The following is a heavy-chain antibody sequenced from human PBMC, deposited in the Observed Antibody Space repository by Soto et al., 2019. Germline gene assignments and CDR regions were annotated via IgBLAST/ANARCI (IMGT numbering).Heavy chain of an antibody. CDR1: GFIFDNYA. CDR3: AKGCYFDTSGGCAND. Sequence: EVPLLESGGGLVPPGASARLSCITSGFIFDNYAMSWVRQSPGRGLEWVAAISGSGHGTVYTQSVQGRFIISRDKSKKTLFLQMNYLRNEDTAVYYCAKGCYFDTSGGCANDWGLGTLVSVSA. D-gene: IGHD3-22*01. J-gene: IGHJ4*02. CDR2: ISGSGHGT. V-gene: IGHV3-23*01.